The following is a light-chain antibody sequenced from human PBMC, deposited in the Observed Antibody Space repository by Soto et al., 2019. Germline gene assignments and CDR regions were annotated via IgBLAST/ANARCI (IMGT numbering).Light chain of an antibody. Sequence: EIVLTQSPATLSLSPGERATLSCRASQTVGVYLAWYQQKAGQAPRLLIYNASNRGSGIPARFSGSGSGNGVTPPIRRLGPGGFGVCYWQQRSNWPLTFGGGTKVEIK. J-gene: IGKJ4*01. CDR3: QQRSNWPLT. V-gene: IGKV3-11*01. CDR2: NAS. CDR1: QTVGVY.